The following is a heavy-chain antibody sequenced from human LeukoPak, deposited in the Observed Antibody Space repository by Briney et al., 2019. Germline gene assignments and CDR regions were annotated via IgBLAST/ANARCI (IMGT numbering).Heavy chain of an antibody. Sequence: ASVKVSCEASGGTFSSYAISWVRQAPGQGLEWMGGIIPIFGTANYAQKFQGRVTITTDESTSTAYMELSSLRSEDTAVYYCARCSYSGSYSDAFDIWGQGTMVTVSS. D-gene: IGHD1-26*01. CDR1: GGTFSSYA. J-gene: IGHJ3*02. CDR3: ARCSYSGSYSDAFDI. V-gene: IGHV1-69*05. CDR2: IIPIFGTA.